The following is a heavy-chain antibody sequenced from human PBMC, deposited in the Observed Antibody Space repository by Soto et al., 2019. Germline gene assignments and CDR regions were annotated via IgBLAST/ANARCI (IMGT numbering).Heavy chain of an antibody. Sequence: ASVKGSCKAAGYSFTDCHIHWVRQAPGQGLECLGRINPKSGGTSTAQKFQGWVTMTRDRSISTVYMELTRLRSDDTAVYFCARGHSTDCSNGVCSFFYNHEMDVWGQGTTVTVSS. J-gene: IGHJ6*02. CDR1: GYSFTDCH. CDR2: INPKSGGT. D-gene: IGHD2-8*01. V-gene: IGHV1-2*04. CDR3: ARGHSTDCSNGVCSFFYNHEMDV.